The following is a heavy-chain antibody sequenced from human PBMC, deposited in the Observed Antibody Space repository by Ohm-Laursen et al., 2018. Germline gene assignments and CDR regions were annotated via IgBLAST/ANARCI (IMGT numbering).Heavy chain of an antibody. D-gene: IGHD3-22*01. V-gene: IGHV3-30*03. CDR3: AREGHDSSGYREYYFGY. J-gene: IGHJ4*02. CDR2: ISYDGSNK. Sequence: SLRLSCTASGFTFSSYGMHWVRQAPGKGLEWVAVISYDGSNKYYADSVKGRFTISRDNSKNTLYLQMNSLRAEDTAVYYCAREGHDSSGYREYYFGYWGQGTLVTVSS. CDR1: GFTFSSYG.